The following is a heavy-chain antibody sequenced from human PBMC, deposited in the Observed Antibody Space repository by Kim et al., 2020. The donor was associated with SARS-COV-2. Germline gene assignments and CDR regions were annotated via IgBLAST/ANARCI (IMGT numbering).Heavy chain of an antibody. CDR3: AGACSGGSWHYPFDY. CDR1: GGSISSSSYY. D-gene: IGHD2-15*01. Sequence: SETLSLTCTVSGGSISSSSYYWGWIRQPPGKGLEWIGSIYYSGSTYYNPSLKSRVTISVDTSKNQFSLKLSSVTAADTAMYYCAGACSGGSWHYPFDYWGQGTLVTVSS. J-gene: IGHJ4*02. V-gene: IGHV4-39*01. CDR2: IYYSGST.